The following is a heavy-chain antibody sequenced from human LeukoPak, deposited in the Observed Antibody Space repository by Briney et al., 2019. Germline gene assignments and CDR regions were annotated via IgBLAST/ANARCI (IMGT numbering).Heavy chain of an antibody. V-gene: IGHV4-4*07. Sequence: SETLSLICTVSGGSINSFYWTWIRQPAGKGLEWIGRIYSSGSTNYNPSLAGRATISIDTSKNQFSLKLCSVTAADTAVYYCAGPSGSASDTEYFQNWGQGTLVTVSS. CDR3: AGPSGSASDTEYFQN. D-gene: IGHD6-13*01. CDR1: GGSINSFY. CDR2: IYSSGST. J-gene: IGHJ1*01.